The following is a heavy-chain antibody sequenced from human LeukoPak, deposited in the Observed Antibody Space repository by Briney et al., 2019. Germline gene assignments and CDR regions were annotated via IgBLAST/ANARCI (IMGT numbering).Heavy chain of an antibody. J-gene: IGHJ4*02. D-gene: IGHD6-13*01. CDR1: GYTFTSYA. CDR2: INAGNGNT. CDR3: ATALVRAAAGYYFDY. Sequence: ASVKVSCKASGYTFTSYAMHWVRQAPGQRLEWMGWINAGNGNTKYSQEFQGRVTITRDTSASTAYMELSSLRSEDTAVYYCATALVRAAAGYYFDYWGQGTLVTVSS. V-gene: IGHV1-3*03.